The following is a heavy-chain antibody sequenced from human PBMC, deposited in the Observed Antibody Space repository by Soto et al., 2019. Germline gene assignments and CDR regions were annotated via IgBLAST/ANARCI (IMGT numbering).Heavy chain of an antibody. V-gene: IGHV4-30-4*01. Sequence: SETLSLTCSVSGDSISNLDYFWAWIRQPPGQALEYIGYIYKSAATYYNPSFESRVAISVDTSKSQFSLNVTSVTAADTAVYFCARGRYCLTGRCFPNWFDSWGQGALVTVS. CDR2: IYKSAAT. CDR1: GDSISNLDYF. D-gene: IGHD7-27*01. CDR3: ARGRYCLTGRCFPNWFDS. J-gene: IGHJ5*01.